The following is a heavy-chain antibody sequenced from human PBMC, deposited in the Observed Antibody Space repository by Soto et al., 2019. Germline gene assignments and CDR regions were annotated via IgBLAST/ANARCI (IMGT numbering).Heavy chain of an antibody. CDR2: TYYRSKWHN. CDR3: ARGRWSTFDY. J-gene: IGHJ4*02. Sequence: QTFSLTCAMSGDSIASNRASCNGIRQSPSRGLEWLGRTYYRSKWHNDYAVSVKSRIRINLDTSKNQFSLQLNSVTPEDTAVYYCARGRWSTFDYWGQGAQVTVSS. V-gene: IGHV6-1*01. CDR1: GDSIASNRAS. D-gene: IGHD2-15*01.